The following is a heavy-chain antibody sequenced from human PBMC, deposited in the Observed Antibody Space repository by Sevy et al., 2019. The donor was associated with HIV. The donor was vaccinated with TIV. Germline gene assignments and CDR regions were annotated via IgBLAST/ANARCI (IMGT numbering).Heavy chain of an antibody. V-gene: IGHV3-23*01. Sequence: GGSLRLSCAASGLSFSNYAMGWVRQAPGKGLEWVSSISRSGGSTYYADSVKGRFTISRDNSKNTLYLQMNSLRAEDTAVYYCAKVDVVVPVADYGMDVWGQGTTVTVSS. J-gene: IGHJ6*02. CDR1: GLSFSNYA. D-gene: IGHD2-2*01. CDR3: AKVDVVVPVADYGMDV. CDR2: ISRSGGST.